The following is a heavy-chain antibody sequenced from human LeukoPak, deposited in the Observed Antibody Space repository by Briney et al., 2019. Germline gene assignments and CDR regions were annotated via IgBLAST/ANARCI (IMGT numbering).Heavy chain of an antibody. CDR3: AKDVGYYDSSGYY. D-gene: IGHD3-22*01. V-gene: IGHV3-30*02. Sequence: GGSLRLSCAASGFTFSSYGMHWVRQAPGKGLEWVAFIRYDGSNKYYADSVKGRFTISRDNSKNTLYLQMNSLRAEDTAVYYCAKDVGYYDSSGYYWGQGTLVTVSS. J-gene: IGHJ4*02. CDR2: IRYDGSNK. CDR1: GFTFSSYG.